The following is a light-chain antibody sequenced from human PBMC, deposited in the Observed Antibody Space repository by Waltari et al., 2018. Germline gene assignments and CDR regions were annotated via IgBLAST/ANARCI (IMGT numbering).Light chain of an antibody. V-gene: IGLV2-14*01. CDR3: SSYTSSSPVV. CDR1: SSDVGGYNY. J-gene: IGLJ2*01. CDR2: DVS. Sequence: QSALTQPASVSGSPGQSITISCTGTSSDVGGYNYVSWYQQHPGKAPKLMIYDVSKRPSGVSNRFSGSKSGNTASLTISGLRAEDEADYYCSSYTSSSPVVFGGGTKLTVL.